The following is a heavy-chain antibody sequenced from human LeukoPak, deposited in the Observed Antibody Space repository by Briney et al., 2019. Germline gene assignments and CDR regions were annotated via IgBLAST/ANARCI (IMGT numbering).Heavy chain of an antibody. CDR2: IRYDGSNK. CDR3: ARVSSSSIAYCGGDCYSGFDY. CDR1: GFTFSSYG. D-gene: IGHD2-21*02. Sequence: GGSLRLSCAATGFTFSSYGMHWVRQAPGKGLEWVAFIRYDGSNKYYADSVKGRFTISRDNSKNTLYLQMNSLRAEDTAVYYCARVSSSSIAYCGGDCYSGFDYWGQGTLVTVSS. V-gene: IGHV3-30*02. J-gene: IGHJ4*02.